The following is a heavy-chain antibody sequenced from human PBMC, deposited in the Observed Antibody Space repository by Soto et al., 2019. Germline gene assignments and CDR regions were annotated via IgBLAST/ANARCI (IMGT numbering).Heavy chain of an antibody. J-gene: IGHJ4*02. D-gene: IGHD3-22*01. CDR2: ISSSGSTI. CDR1: GFTFSSYE. Sequence: EVQLVESGGGLVQPGGSLRLSCAASGFTFSSYEMNWVRQAPGEGLEWVSYISSSGSTIYYADSVKGRFTISRDNAKNSLYLQMNSLRAEDTAVYYCARDSTIVVVTPGDYWGQGTLVTVSS. CDR3: ARDSTIVVVTPGDY. V-gene: IGHV3-48*03.